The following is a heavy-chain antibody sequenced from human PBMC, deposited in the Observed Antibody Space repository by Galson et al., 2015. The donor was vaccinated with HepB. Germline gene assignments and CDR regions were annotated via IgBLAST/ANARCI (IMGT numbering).Heavy chain of an antibody. D-gene: IGHD3-10*01. Sequence: SLRLSCAASGFSLSTYGMHWVRQAPGKGLEWVAIIWYDGSNLYYGDSVKGRFTISRDTSKNTLYLQMNSLRAEDTAIYYCARDLSITVVRGVMGDGMDVWGQGTTVTVSS. V-gene: IGHV3-33*08. J-gene: IGHJ6*02. CDR2: IWYDGSNL. CDR3: ARDLSITVVRGVMGDGMDV. CDR1: GFSLSTYG.